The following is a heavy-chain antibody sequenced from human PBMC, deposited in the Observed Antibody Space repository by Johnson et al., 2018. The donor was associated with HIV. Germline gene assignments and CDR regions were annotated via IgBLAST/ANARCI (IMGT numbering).Heavy chain of an antibody. J-gene: IGHJ3*02. CDR3: AVGLNTDAFDI. D-gene: IGHD2/OR15-2a*01. V-gene: IGHV3-20*04. CDR1: GFTFDDYG. CDR2: INSDGSST. Sequence: VQLVESGGGVVRPGGSLRLSCAASGFTFDDYGMSWVRQAPGQGLEWVARINSDGSSTTYADSVTGRFTLSRDNAKNTLYLQMNSLKAEDTAVYYCAVGLNTDAFDIWGQGTMVTVSS.